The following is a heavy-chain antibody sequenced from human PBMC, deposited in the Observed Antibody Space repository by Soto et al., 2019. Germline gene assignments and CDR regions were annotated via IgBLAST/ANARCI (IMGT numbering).Heavy chain of an antibody. Sequence: ASVKVSCKISGHTLTEFSIHWVRQAPGKGLEWMGGFDPEGGTANYAQKFQGRVTMTTDTSTSTAYMELRSLRSDDTAVYYCARGGPYYYDSSGYYEPPSPWGQGTLVTVSS. CDR1: GHTLTEFS. CDR3: ARGGPYYYDSSGYYEPPSP. J-gene: IGHJ5*02. D-gene: IGHD3-22*01. CDR2: FDPEGGTA. V-gene: IGHV1-24*01.